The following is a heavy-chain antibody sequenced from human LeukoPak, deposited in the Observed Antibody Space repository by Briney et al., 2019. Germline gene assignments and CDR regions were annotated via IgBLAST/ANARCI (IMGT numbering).Heavy chain of an antibody. J-gene: IGHJ4*02. V-gene: IGHV3-23*01. CDR3: AKGVVVVAAKYYFDY. CDR1: GFTFSSYG. CDR2: ISGSGGST. D-gene: IGHD2-15*01. Sequence: GGSLRLSCAASGFTFSSYGMSWVRQAPGKGLEWVSAISGSGGSTYYADSVKGRFTISRDNSKNTLYLQMNSLRAEDTAVYYCAKGVVVVAAKYYFDYWGQGTLVTVSS.